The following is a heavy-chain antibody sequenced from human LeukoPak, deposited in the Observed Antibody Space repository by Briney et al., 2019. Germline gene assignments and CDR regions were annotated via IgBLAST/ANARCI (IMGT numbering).Heavy chain of an antibody. Sequence: GGSLRLSCAAAGFTFDDYGMHWVRQAPGKGLEWVSGISWNSGTVVYADSVRGRFTISRDNAKNSVYLQMNSLKAEDTALYYCAKGGYSSGWYGDHWGQGTLVTVSS. D-gene: IGHD6-19*01. CDR3: AKGGYSSGWYGDH. CDR2: ISWNSGTV. V-gene: IGHV3-9*01. J-gene: IGHJ4*02. CDR1: GFTFDDYG.